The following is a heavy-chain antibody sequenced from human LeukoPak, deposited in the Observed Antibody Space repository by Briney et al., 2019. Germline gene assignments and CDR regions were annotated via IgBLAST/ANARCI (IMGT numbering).Heavy chain of an antibody. D-gene: IGHD3-22*01. V-gene: IGHV1-2*02. CDR1: GYTFTGYY. CDR2: INPNSGGT. CDR3: ARVYDSSGFYAFDI. Sequence: ASVKVSCKASGYTFTGYYMHWVRQAPGQGLEWMGWINPNSGGTNYAQKFQGRVTMTRDTSISTAYMELSRLRSDDTAVYYCARVYDSSGFYAFDIWGQGTMVTVSS. J-gene: IGHJ3*02.